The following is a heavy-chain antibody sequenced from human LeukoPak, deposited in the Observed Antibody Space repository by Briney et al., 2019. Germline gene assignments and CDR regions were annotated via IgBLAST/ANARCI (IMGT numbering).Heavy chain of an antibody. D-gene: IGHD6-19*01. CDR2: IWYDGSNK. J-gene: IGHJ3*02. CDR3: ARDPSPSGWDAFDI. V-gene: IGHV3-33*01. Sequence: PGRSLRLSCAASGFTFSSYGMHWVRQAPGKGLEWVAVIWYDGSNKYYADSEKGRFTISRDNSKNTLYLQMNSLRAEDTAVYYCARDPSPSGWDAFDIWGQGTMVTVSS. CDR1: GFTFSSYG.